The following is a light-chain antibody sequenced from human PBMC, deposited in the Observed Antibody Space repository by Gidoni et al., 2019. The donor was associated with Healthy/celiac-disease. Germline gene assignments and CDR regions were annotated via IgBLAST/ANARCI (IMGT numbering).Light chain of an antibody. CDR3: QQYYSTPRT. V-gene: IGKV4-1*01. CDR1: QSVLYSSNNKNY. CDR2: WAS. Sequence: DIVMTQSPDSLAVSLGERANINCKSSQSVLYSSNNKNYLAWYQQKPGQPPKLLIYWASTRESGVPDRLSGSGSGTDFTLTISSLQAEDVAVYYCQQYYSTPRTFGQGTKVEIK. J-gene: IGKJ1*01.